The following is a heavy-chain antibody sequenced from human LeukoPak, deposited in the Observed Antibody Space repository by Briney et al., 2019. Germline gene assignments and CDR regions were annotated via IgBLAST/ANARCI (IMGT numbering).Heavy chain of an antibody. J-gene: IGHJ4*02. Sequence: PSETLSLTCTVSGGSISTSGYYCGWIRQPPGKELEWIGRISCGSTYYNPSLKSRVTIALDTSKNQFSLKLTSVTAADTAVFFCARAVRLGHFLYYFHYWGRGTLVTVSS. V-gene: IGHV4-39*01. CDR3: ARAVRLGHFLYYFHY. D-gene: IGHD5/OR15-5a*01. CDR1: GGSISTSGYY. CDR2: ISCGST.